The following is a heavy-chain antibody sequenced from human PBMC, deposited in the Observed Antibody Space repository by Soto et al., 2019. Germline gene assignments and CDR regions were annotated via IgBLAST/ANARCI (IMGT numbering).Heavy chain of an antibody. CDR3: ARQSGDGDNWFDP. D-gene: IGHD7-27*01. V-gene: IGHV4-39*01. J-gene: IGHJ5*02. CDR1: GGSISSSSYY. CDR2: IYYSGST. Sequence: SETLSLTCTVSGGSISSSSYYWGWIRQPPGKGLEWIGSIYYSGSTYYNPSLKSRVTISVDTSKNQFSLKLSSVTAADTAVYYCARQSGDGDNWFDPWGQGTLVTVSS.